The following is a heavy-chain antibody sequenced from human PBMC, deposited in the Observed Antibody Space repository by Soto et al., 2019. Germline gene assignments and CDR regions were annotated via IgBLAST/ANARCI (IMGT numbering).Heavy chain of an antibody. Sequence: ASVKVSCQASGYTFTGYYMHWVRQAPGQGLEWMGIINPSGGSTSYAQKFQGRVTMTRDTSTSTVYMELSSLRSEDTAVYYCARERDSITMVRGVIIGYYGMDVWGQGTTVTVSS. J-gene: IGHJ6*02. CDR2: INPSGGST. V-gene: IGHV1-46*01. CDR1: GYTFTGYY. D-gene: IGHD3-10*01. CDR3: ARERDSITMVRGVIIGYYGMDV.